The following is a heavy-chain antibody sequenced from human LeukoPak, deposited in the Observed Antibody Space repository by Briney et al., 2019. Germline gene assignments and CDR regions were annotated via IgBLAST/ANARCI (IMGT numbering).Heavy chain of an antibody. D-gene: IGHD6-13*01. CDR1: GFTFSSYG. V-gene: IGHV3-7*01. CDR3: ARGPGISAAGGSYYYFYYMDV. J-gene: IGHJ6*03. Sequence: GGSLRLSCAASGFTFSSYGMSWVRQAPGKGLEWVANIKQDGSEKYYVDSVKGRFTISRDNAKNSLYLQMNSLRAEDTAVYYCARGPGISAAGGSYYYFYYMDVWGKGTTVTVSS. CDR2: IKQDGSEK.